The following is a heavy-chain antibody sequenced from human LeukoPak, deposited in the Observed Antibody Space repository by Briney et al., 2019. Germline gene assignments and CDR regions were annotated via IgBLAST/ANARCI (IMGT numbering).Heavy chain of an antibody. D-gene: IGHD5-12*01. CDR2: AYYAGAT. CDR1: GGSMRSGSYY. Sequence: PSETLSLTCTVSGGSMRSGSYYWGWIRQTPRKGLEWIGSAYYAGATFYNPSLKSRVTISVDSSNNQFSLKMTSVTAADTALYFCARTYSGYDSVDALDIWGQGTIVTVSS. CDR3: ARTYSGYDSVDALDI. V-gene: IGHV4-39*01. J-gene: IGHJ3*02.